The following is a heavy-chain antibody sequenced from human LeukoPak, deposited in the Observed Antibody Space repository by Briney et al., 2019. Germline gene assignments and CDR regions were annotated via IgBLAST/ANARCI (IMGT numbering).Heavy chain of an antibody. CDR2: IGIRGYT. CDR3: ARGGIQVSGIDEFDY. Sequence: GGSLRLSCAASGFTFIDYDMHWVRQAIGKGLEWVSAIGIRGYTHYSGSVKGRFTISRENAESSLYLQMNSLRAEDTAVYYCARGGIQVSGIDEFDYWGQGTLVTVSS. J-gene: IGHJ4*02. V-gene: IGHV3-13*01. CDR1: GFTFIDYD. D-gene: IGHD6-19*01.